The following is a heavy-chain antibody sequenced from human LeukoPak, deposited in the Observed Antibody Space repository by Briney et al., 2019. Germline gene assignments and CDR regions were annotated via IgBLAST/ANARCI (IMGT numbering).Heavy chain of an antibody. Sequence: GGSLRLSCAASGFTFSSYGMSWVRQAPGKGLEWVSAISGSGGSTYYADSVKGRFTISRDNSKNTLYLQMNSLRAEDTAVYYCTKLARAPRDFDYWGQGTLVTVSS. J-gene: IGHJ4*01. CDR3: TKLARAPRDFDY. V-gene: IGHV3-23*01. D-gene: IGHD3-10*01. CDR1: GFTFSSYG. CDR2: ISGSGGST.